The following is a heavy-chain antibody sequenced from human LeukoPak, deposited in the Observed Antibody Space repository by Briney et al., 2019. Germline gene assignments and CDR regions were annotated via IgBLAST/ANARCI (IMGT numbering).Heavy chain of an antibody. V-gene: IGHV4-59*01. CDR1: GGSISSYY. CDR3: ARAPYDSSGYYNY. CDR2: IYYSGST. D-gene: IGHD3-22*01. Sequence: PSETLSLTSTVSGGSISSYYWSWIRQPPGKGLKWIGYIYYSGSTNYNPSLKSRVTISVDTSKNQFSLKLSSVTAAGTAVYYCARAPYDSSGYYNYWGQGTLVTVSS. J-gene: IGHJ4*02.